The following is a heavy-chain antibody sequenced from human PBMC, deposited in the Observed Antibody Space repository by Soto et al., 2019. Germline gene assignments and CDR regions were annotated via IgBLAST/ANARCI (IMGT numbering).Heavy chain of an antibody. CDR2: IRRESDNYAT. D-gene: IGHD3-3*02. CDR3: AYIRG. J-gene: IGHJ4*02. CDR1: GCTFSDLA. Sequence: VQLVESVGGLVQPGGSLKLSCAASGCTFSDLAVDWVRQAPGNGLEWVGRIRRESDNYATTYGESVNGRYTISRDDSRNTPYVQMNTLRTEDTAVYYCAYIRGWGQGTLVTVSP. V-gene: IGHV3-73*02.